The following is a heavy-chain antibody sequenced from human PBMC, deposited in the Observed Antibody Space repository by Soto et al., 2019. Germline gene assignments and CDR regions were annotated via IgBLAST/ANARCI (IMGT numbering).Heavy chain of an antibody. CDR2: MNPNSGNT. CDR3: ARGAKIRFLEWLSGQIPRTKDLYYYGMEI. Sequence: ASVNVSCKASGYTFTSYDINWVRQATGQGLEWMGWMNPNSGNTGYAQKFQGRVTMTRNTSISTAYMELRSLRSDDTAVYYCARGAKIRFLEWLSGQIPRTKDLYYYGMEIWGQGTMFTV. V-gene: IGHV1-8*01. J-gene: IGHJ6*02. CDR1: GYTFTSYD. D-gene: IGHD3-3*01.